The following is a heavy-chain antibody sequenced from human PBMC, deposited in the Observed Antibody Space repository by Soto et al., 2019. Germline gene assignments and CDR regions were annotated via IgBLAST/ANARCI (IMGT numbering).Heavy chain of an antibody. CDR3: ARSYSGSYRAWEYFDY. D-gene: IGHD1-26*01. J-gene: IGHJ4*02. V-gene: IGHV2-5*01. CDR2: IYWNDDK. Sequence: SGPTLVKPTQTLTLTCTFSGFSLSTSGVGVGWIRQPPGKALEWLALIYWNDDKGYRPALKSRRTITKATSKNQVVLTMTNMDPVDTATYYCARSYSGSYRAWEYFDYWGQGTLVTVSS. CDR1: GFSLSTSGVG.